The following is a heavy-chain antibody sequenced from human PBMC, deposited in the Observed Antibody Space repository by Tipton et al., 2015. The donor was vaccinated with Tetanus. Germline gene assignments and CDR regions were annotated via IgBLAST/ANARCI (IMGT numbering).Heavy chain of an antibody. D-gene: IGHD2-21*02. Sequence: TLSLTCTVSGGSISSSNYYWGWIRQPPGKGLEWIGRIYYSGSTSYNPSLKSRVTISVDTSKNQFSLELNSGTAADTAVYSCARGMAEASNCGGDCYSDYWGQGTLVTVSS. CDR3: ARGMAEASNCGGDCYSDY. J-gene: IGHJ4*02. CDR2: IYYSGST. V-gene: IGHV4-39*01. CDR1: GGSISSSNYY.